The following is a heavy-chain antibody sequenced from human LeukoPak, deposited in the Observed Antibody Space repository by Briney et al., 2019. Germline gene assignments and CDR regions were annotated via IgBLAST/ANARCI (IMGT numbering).Heavy chain of an antibody. J-gene: IGHJ5*02. V-gene: IGHV3-23*01. D-gene: IGHD2-2*01. CDR2: ISGSGGTT. CDR3: ATTVVPAAMYNWFDP. CDR1: GFTFSSFA. Sequence: GGSLRLSCAASGFTFSSFAMSWVRQAPGEGLEWVSAISGSGGTTYYADSVKGRFTISRDNSKNTLYLQMNSLRAEDTAVYYCATTVVPAAMYNWFDPWGQGTLVTVSS.